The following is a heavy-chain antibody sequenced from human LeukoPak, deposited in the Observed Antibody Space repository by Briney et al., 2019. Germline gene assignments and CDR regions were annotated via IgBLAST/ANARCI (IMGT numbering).Heavy chain of an antibody. CDR3: ARECGGDCYTWFDP. CDR2: ISRGSSTI. D-gene: IGHD2-21*02. Sequence: ETLSLTCTVSGGSISSYYWNWVRQAPGKGLEWVSYISRGSSTIYYADSVKGRFTISRDNAKDSLYLQMNSLRDEDTAVYYCARECGGDCYTWFDPWGQGTLVTVSS. J-gene: IGHJ5*02. CDR1: GGSISSYY. V-gene: IGHV3-48*02.